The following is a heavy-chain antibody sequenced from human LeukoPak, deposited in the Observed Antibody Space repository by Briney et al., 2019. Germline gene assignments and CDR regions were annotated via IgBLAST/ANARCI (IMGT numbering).Heavy chain of an antibody. CDR2: IYHSGST. J-gene: IGHJ3*02. V-gene: IGHV4-30-2*01. Sequence: SQTLSLTCTVSGGSISSGGYYWSWIRQPPGKGLEWIGYIYHSGSTYNNPSLKSRVTISVDRSKNQFSLKLSSVTAADTAVYYCARDPSTDAFDIWGQGTMVTVSS. CDR1: GGSISSGGYY. CDR3: ARDPSTDAFDI.